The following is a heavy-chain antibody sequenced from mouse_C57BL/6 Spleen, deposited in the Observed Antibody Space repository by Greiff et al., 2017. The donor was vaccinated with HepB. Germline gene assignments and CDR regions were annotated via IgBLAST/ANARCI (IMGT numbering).Heavy chain of an antibody. D-gene: IGHD1-1*01. J-gene: IGHJ2*01. Sequence: VQLQQSGPELVKPGASVKISCKASGYTFTDYYMNWVKQSHGKSLEWIGDINPNNGGTSYNQKFKGKATLTVDKSSSPAYMELRSLTSEDSAVYYCARPIYYGSSYEDYWGQGTTLTVSS. CDR1: GYTFTDYY. CDR3: ARPIYYGSSYEDY. CDR2: INPNNGGT. V-gene: IGHV1-26*01.